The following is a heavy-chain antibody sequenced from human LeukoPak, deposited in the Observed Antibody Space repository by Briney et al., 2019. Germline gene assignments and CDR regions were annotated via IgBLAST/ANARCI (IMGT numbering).Heavy chain of an antibody. J-gene: IGHJ5*02. Sequence: SVKVSCKASGGTFSNYAISWVRQAPGQGLEWMGGIIPMFDTTIYAQKFQGRVTITTDESTSTAYMELSSLRSEDTAVYYCARDPGDICSGGSCYSGWWLDPWGQGTLVTVSS. V-gene: IGHV1-69*05. CDR3: ARDPGDICSGGSCYSGWWLDP. CDR1: GGTFSNYA. CDR2: IIPMFDTT. D-gene: IGHD2-15*01.